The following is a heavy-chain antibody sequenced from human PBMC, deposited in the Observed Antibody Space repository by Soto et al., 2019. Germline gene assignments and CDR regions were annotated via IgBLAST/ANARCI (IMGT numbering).Heavy chain of an antibody. Sequence: ASVKVSCKASGYTFTSYGISWVRQAPGQGLEWVGWISAYNGNTNYAQKLQGRVTMTTDTSTSTAYMELRSLRSDDTAVYYCAGDPLSSSWLYYYYYGMDVWGQGTTVTVSS. CDR1: GYTFTSYG. CDR2: ISAYNGNT. V-gene: IGHV1-18*01. D-gene: IGHD6-13*01. J-gene: IGHJ6*02. CDR3: AGDPLSSSWLYYYYYGMDV.